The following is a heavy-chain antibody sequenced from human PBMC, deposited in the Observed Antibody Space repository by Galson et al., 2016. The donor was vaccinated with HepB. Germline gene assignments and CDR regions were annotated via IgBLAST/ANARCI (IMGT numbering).Heavy chain of an antibody. Sequence: SLRLSCAASGFTFSSYEMNWVRQAPGKGLEWVSYVSTSGSATTMFYADSVKGRFTISRDNSKNTLYLQMNYLRAEDTAVYFYAKKMASVYYPFDYWGQGTLVTVSS. CDR2: VSTSGSATTM. D-gene: IGHD3-22*01. CDR1: GFTFSSYE. CDR3: AKKMASVYYPFDY. V-gene: IGHV3-48*03. J-gene: IGHJ4*02.